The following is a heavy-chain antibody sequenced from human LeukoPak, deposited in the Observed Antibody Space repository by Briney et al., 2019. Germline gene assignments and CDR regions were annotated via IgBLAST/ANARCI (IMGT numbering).Heavy chain of an antibody. Sequence: SETLSLTCTVSGGSISTYYWSWIRQPPGKGLEWIGSIYYSGRTYYNPSLKSRVTISVDTSKNQFSLKLSSVTAADTAVYYCASPRSGSSGWYPFDYWGQGTLVTISS. D-gene: IGHD6-19*01. CDR1: GGSISTYY. CDR3: ASPRSGSSGWYPFDY. V-gene: IGHV4-59*05. CDR2: IYYSGRT. J-gene: IGHJ4*02.